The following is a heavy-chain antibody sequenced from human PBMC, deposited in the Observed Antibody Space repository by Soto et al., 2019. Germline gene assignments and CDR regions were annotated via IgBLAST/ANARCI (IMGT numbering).Heavy chain of an antibody. J-gene: IGHJ4*02. CDR3: ARETRGYSYNFDY. CDR2: ISSSSSTI. Sequence: EVQLVESGGGLVQPGGSLRLSCAASGFTFSSYSMNWVRQAPGKGLEWVSDISSSSSTIYYADSVKGRFTISRDNAKNSLYLQMNSLRAEDTAVYYCARETRGYSYNFDYWGQGTLVTVSS. CDR1: GFTFSSYS. V-gene: IGHV3-48*01. D-gene: IGHD5-18*01.